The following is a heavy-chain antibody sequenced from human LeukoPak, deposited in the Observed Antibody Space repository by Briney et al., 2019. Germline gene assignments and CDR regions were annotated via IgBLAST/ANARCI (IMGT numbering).Heavy chain of an antibody. CDR1: GFTVSSNY. D-gene: IGHD6-19*01. CDR3: ARGGYSSGWYYHFDY. CDR2: LHSGGNA. Sequence: GGSLRLSCAASGFTVSSNYMNWVRQAPGKELEWVSLLHSGGNAYYADSVKGRFTISRDNSENTLYLEMISLRAEDTAAYYCARGGYSSGWYYHFDYWGQGTLVTVSS. J-gene: IGHJ4*02. V-gene: IGHV3-66*01.